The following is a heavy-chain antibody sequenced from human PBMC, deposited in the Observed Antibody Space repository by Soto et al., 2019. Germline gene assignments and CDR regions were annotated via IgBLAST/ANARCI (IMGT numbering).Heavy chain of an antibody. Sequence: ASVKVSCKVSGYTLTELSMHWVRQAPGKGLEWMGGFDPEDGETIYAQKFQGRVTMTEDTSTDTAYMELSSLRSEDTAVYYCASIVGATSGNLYYYGMEVWGQGTTVTVSS. V-gene: IGHV1-24*01. CDR2: FDPEDGET. D-gene: IGHD1-26*01. CDR3: ASIVGATSGNLYYYGMEV. J-gene: IGHJ6*02. CDR1: GYTLTELS.